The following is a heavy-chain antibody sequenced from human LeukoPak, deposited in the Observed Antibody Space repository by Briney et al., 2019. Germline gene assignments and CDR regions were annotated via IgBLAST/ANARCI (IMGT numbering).Heavy chain of an antibody. CDR1: GFTVSNYG. V-gene: IGHV3-30*02. CDR2: IRNDGSDK. CDR3: DAVAGVFDY. Sequence: GGSLRLSCAASGFTVSNYGMHWVRQAPGKGLEWVAFIRNDGSDKYYADSVKGRFSISRDNSKNTLYLQMNSLRREDTAVYYCDAVAGVFDYWGQGTLVTVSS. J-gene: IGHJ4*02. D-gene: IGHD6-19*01.